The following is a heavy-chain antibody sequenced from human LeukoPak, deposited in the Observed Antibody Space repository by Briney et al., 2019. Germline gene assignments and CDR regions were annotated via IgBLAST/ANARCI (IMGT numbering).Heavy chain of an antibody. CDR1: GGSISSYY. CDR3: ARAGFLNAFDI. Sequence: SETLSLTCTVSGGSISSYYWSWIRQPPGKGLEWIGYIYYSGSTNYNPSLKSRVTISVDTSKNQFSLKLSSVTAADTAVYYCARAGFLNAFDIWGQGTMVTVSS. J-gene: IGHJ3*02. V-gene: IGHV4-59*01. CDR2: IYYSGST.